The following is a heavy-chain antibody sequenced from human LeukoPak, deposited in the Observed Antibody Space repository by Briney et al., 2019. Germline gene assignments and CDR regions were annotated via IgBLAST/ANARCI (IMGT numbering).Heavy chain of an antibody. CDR2: ISSSSSYI. J-gene: IGHJ5*02. CDR1: GFTFSSYS. D-gene: IGHD3-3*01. Sequence: GGSLRLSCAASGFTFSSYSMNWVRQAPGKGLEWVSSISSSSSYIYYADSVKGRFTISRDNAKNSLYLQMNSLRAEDTAVYYCAKGITIFGVVPFDPWDQGTLVTVSS. V-gene: IGHV3-21*04. CDR3: AKGITIFGVVPFDP.